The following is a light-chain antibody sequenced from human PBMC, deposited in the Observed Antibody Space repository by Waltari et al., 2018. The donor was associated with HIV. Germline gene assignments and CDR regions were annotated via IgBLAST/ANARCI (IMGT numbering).Light chain of an antibody. CDR1: HNICSS. J-gene: IGKJ2*01. CDR3: QQATTFPHT. CDR2: AAS. Sequence: IQMPQSPSYVSESVGGGASIRCREMHNICSSLAWYQLKPGKAPKLVVYAASRLNDGVPARFHGTGSRSNFTLDINNLQSEDFATYVCQQATTFPHTFG. V-gene: IGKV1-12*01.